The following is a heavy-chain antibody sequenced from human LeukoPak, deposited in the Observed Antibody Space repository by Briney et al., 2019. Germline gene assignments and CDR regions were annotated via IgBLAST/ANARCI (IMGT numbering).Heavy chain of an antibody. V-gene: IGHV3-7*01. J-gene: IGHJ4*02. D-gene: IGHD3-3*01. CDR2: IKQDGSEK. CDR1: GFTFSTYS. Sequence: GSLRLSCAASGFTFSTYSMNWVRQAPGKGLEWVANIKQDGSEKYYVDSVKGRFTISRDNAKNSLYLQMNSLRAEDTAVYYCARNGITIFGVVIIGPFDYWGQGTLVTVSS. CDR3: ARNGITIFGVVIIGPFDY.